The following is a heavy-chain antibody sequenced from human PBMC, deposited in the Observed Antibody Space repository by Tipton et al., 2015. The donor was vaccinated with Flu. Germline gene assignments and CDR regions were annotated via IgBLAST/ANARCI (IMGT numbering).Heavy chain of an antibody. V-gene: IGHV4-34*01. CDR3: ARSDFAWVGYYFDY. CDR1: GGSFSGYY. Sequence: TLSLTCAVYGGSFSGYYWGWIRQPPGKGLEWIGSIYYSGSTYYNPSLKSRVTISVDTSKNQFSLKLSSVTAADTAVYYCARSDFAWVGYYFDYWGQGTLVTVSS. J-gene: IGHJ4*02. CDR2: IYYSGST. D-gene: IGHD3/OR15-3a*01.